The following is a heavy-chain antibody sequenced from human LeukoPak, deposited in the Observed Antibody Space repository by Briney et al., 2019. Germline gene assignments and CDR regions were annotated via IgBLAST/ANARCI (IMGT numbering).Heavy chain of an antibody. CDR2: SNPNSGGT. CDR1: GYTFTGYY. CDR3: ARDPGKHCGGDCSGDY. Sequence: ASVKVSCKASGYTFTGYYMHWVRQAPGQGLEWMGWSNPNSGGTNYAQKFQGRVTMTRDTSISTAYMELSRLRSDDTAVYYCARDPGKHCGGDCSGDYWGQGTLVTVSS. V-gene: IGHV1-2*02. D-gene: IGHD2-21*02. J-gene: IGHJ4*02.